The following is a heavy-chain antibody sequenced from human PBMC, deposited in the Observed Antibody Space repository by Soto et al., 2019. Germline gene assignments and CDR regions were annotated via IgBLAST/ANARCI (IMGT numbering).Heavy chain of an antibody. D-gene: IGHD5-18*01. Sequence: QVQLVQSGAEVKKPGASVRVSCKASGYTFTHYYIHWVRQAPGQGLEWMGIINPNGGITTYAQKSRGRFSITRDTSTSTAYLELSSLRCEDSAVYYCATSVNSAMAFDYWGQGTLVTVSS. CDR2: INPNGGIT. CDR1: GYTFTHYY. V-gene: IGHV1-46*01. J-gene: IGHJ4*02. CDR3: ATSVNSAMAFDY.